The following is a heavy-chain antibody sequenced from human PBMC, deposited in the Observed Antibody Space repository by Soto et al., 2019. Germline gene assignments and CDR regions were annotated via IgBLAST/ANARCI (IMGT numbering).Heavy chain of an antibody. D-gene: IGHD1-26*01. CDR2: IWHDGNNK. Sequence: PGWSLRLSCASSVFTFINYGMHWVRQAPGKGLEWVAIIWHDGNNKYYADSVRGRFIISRDNSKNRLYLQMNSLRAEDTAVYYCASDLVGASDSYGLDVWGQGTPVTVSS. CDR1: VFTFINYG. J-gene: IGHJ6*02. V-gene: IGHV3-33*01. CDR3: ASDLVGASDSYGLDV.